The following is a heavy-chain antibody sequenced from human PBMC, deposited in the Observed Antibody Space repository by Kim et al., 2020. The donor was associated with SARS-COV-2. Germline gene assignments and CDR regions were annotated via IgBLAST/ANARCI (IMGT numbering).Heavy chain of an antibody. J-gene: IGHJ4*02. V-gene: IGHV3-48*04. CDR1: GFTFSTYS. CDR3: ARDGVAVAGNDFDY. D-gene: IGHD6-19*01. CDR2: ISTSSSTI. Sequence: GGSLRLSCAGSGFTFSTYSMNWVRQAPGKGLEWVSYISTSSSTIYYADSVKGRFTISRDNAKKSMYLQMNSLRAEDTAVYYCARDGVAVAGNDFDYWGQGTLVTVSS.